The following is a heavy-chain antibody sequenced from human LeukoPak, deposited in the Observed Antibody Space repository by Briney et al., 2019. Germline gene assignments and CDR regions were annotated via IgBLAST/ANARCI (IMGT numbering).Heavy chain of an antibody. J-gene: IGHJ6*02. CDR2: IYTSGST. Sequence: PSETLSLTCTVSGGSISSYYWSWIRQPAGKGLEWIGRIYTSGSTNYNPSLKSRVTMSVDTSKNQFSLKLSSVTAADTAVYYCARGVSSTTPRSHYGMDVWGQGTTVTVSS. CDR3: ARGVSSTTPRSHYGMDV. CDR1: GGSISSYY. D-gene: IGHD2-2*01. V-gene: IGHV4-4*07.